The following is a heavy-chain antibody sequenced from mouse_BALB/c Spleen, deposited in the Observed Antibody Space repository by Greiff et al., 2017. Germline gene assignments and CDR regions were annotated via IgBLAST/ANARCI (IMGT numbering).Heavy chain of an antibody. Sequence: EVQRVESGGGLVQPGGSRKLSCAASGFTFSSFGMHWVRQAPEKGLEWVAYISSGSSTIYYADTVKGRFTISRDNPKNTLFLQMTSLRSEDTAMYYCARKGNSLYAMDYWGQGTSVTVSS. J-gene: IGHJ4*01. CDR2: ISSGSSTI. CDR1: GFTFSSFG. D-gene: IGHD2-1*01. CDR3: ARKGNSLYAMDY. V-gene: IGHV5-17*02.